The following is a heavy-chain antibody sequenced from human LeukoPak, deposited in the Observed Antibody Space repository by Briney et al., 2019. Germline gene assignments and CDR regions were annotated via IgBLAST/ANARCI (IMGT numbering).Heavy chain of an antibody. Sequence: ASVKVSCKTSGYTFSNFGINWVRQAPGQGLEWMGWISGNNDNPNYGQKFQGRLTVTTDTSTSTAYMELRNLGFDDTAVYYCARDGTSTDDYWGQGTLVTVSS. V-gene: IGHV1-18*01. CDR3: ARDGTSTDDY. J-gene: IGHJ4*02. D-gene: IGHD2-2*01. CDR2: ISGNNDNP. CDR1: GYTFSNFG.